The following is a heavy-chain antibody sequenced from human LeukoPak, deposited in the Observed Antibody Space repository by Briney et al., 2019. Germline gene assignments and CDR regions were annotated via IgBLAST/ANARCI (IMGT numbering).Heavy chain of an antibody. CDR1: GGSISSYY. Sequence: SETLSLTCTASGGSISSYYWSWIRQPPGKGLEWIGYIYYTGSTTYNPSLKSRVTISIDMSKNQFSLKMTSVTAADTAVYYCARNPITLVRGGNWFDPWGQGTLVTASS. CDR3: ARNPITLVRGGNWFDP. CDR2: IYYTGST. V-gene: IGHV4-59*01. J-gene: IGHJ5*02. D-gene: IGHD3-10*01.